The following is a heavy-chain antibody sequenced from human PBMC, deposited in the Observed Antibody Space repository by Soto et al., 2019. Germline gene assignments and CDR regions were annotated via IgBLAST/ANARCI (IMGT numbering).Heavy chain of an antibody. D-gene: IGHD1-26*01. Sequence: SETLSLTCTVSGGSISSYYWSWIRQPPGKGLEWIGYIYYSGSTYYNPSLKSRVTISVDTSKNQFSLKLSSVTAADTAVCYCAILYSGSYYPAWGQGTLVTVSS. J-gene: IGHJ4*02. V-gene: IGHV4-59*12. CDR2: IYYSGST. CDR3: AILYSGSYYPA. CDR1: GGSISSYY.